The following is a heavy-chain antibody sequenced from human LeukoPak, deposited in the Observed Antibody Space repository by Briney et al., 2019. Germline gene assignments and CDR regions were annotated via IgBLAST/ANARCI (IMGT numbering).Heavy chain of an antibody. CDR1: GFTFSSYG. V-gene: IGHV3-33*01. D-gene: IGHD1-26*01. J-gene: IGHJ4*02. CDR3: ASGGSYGGVDY. CDR2: IWYDGSNK. Sequence: PGRSLRLSCAASGFTFSSYGMHWVRQAPGKGLEWVAVIWYDGSNKYYADSVKGRFTISRDNSKNTLYLQMNSLRAEDTAVYYCASGGSYGGVDYWGQGTLVTVSS.